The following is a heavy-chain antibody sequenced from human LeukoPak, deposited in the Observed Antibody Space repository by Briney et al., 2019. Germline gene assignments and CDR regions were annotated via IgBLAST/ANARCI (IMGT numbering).Heavy chain of an antibody. J-gene: IGHJ3*02. CDR2: INPNSGGT. V-gene: IGHV1-2*02. D-gene: IGHD3-22*01. CDR1: GYTFTGYY. CDR3: AKDREDSSGYYYLDRGHDAFDI. Sequence: ASVKVSCKASGYTFTGYYMHWVRQAPGQGLEWMGWINPNSGGTNYAQKFQGRVTMTRDTSISTAYMELSRLRSDDTAVYYCAKDREDSSGYYYLDRGHDAFDIWGQGTMVTVSS.